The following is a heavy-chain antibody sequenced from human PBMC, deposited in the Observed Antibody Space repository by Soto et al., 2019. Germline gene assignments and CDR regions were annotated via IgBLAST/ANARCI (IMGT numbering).Heavy chain of an antibody. CDR1: GYSFTSYW. V-gene: IGHV5-10-1*01. CDR3: ARHSTNWNYN. D-gene: IGHD1-7*01. Sequence: PGESLKISCKGSGYSFTSYWISWVRQMPGKGLEWMGRIDPSDSYTNYSPSFQGHVTISTDKSISTAYLQWNSLKASDTAMYYCARHSTNWNYNWGQGTLVTVSS. J-gene: IGHJ4*02. CDR2: IDPSDSYT.